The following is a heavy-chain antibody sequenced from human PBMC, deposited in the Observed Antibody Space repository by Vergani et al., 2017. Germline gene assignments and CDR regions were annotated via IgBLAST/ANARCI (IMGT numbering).Heavy chain of an antibody. CDR3: ARRAYGDYYYYYMDV. CDR1: GGSISSYY. J-gene: IGHJ6*03. CDR2: IYYSGST. V-gene: IGHV4-59*12. Sequence: QVQLQESGPGLVKPSETLSLTCTVSGGSISSYYWSWIRQPPGEGLEWIGYIYYSGSTNYNPSRMSRVTISVDTSKNQFSLKLSSVTAADTAGYYCARRAYGDYYYYYMDVWGKGTTVTVSS. D-gene: IGHD4-17*01.